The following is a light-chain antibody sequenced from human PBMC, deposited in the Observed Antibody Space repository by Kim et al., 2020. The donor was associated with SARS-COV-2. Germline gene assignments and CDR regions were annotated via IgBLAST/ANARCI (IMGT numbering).Light chain of an antibody. CDR3: QSRRTWPPT. J-gene: IGKJ4*01. V-gene: IGKV3-11*01. CDR2: DAT. CDR1: DSIAIY. Sequence: LAPGDTASLSGRDSDSIAIYLGWYHQRHGQTHRLHVEDATNRGTGVRTRVSGSGSGIDFTINSTDLEAEDFENYFCQSRRTWPPTFGGGTKVDIK.